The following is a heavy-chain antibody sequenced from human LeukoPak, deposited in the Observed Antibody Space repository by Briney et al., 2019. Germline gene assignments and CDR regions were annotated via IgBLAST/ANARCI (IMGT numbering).Heavy chain of an antibody. J-gene: IGHJ4*02. CDR2: IYSGGST. Sequence: GGSLRLSCAASGFTVSSNYMSWVRQAPGKGLEWVSVIYSGGSTYYADSVKGRFTISRDNARDSLYLQMNSLRDDDTSVYFCARDASALYWGRGTLVTVSS. D-gene: IGHD6-19*01. V-gene: IGHV3-53*01. CDR3: ARDASALY. CDR1: GFTVSSNY.